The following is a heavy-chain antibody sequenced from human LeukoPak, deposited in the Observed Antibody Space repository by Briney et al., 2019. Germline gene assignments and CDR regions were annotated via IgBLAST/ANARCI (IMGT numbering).Heavy chain of an antibody. J-gene: IGHJ5*02. Sequence: SETLSLTCAVYGGSFSGYYWSWIRQPPGKGLEWIGEINHSGSTNYNPSLKSRVTISVDTSKNQFSLKLSSVTAADTAVYYCARGQTVLRYRFDPWGQGTLVTVSS. CDR2: INHSGST. CDR1: GGSFSGYY. V-gene: IGHV4-34*01. D-gene: IGHD1-14*01. CDR3: ARGQTVLRYRFDP.